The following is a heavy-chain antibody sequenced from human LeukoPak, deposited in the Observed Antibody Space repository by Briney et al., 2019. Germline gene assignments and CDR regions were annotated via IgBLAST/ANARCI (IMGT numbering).Heavy chain of an antibody. J-gene: IGHJ3*02. CDR1: GGTFSSYA. CDR3: ARDLMTRAAFDI. Sequence: ASAKVSCKASGGTFSSYAISWVRQAPGQGLEWMGRIIPILGIANYAQKFQGRVTITADKSTSTAYMELSSLRSEDTAVYYCARDLMTRAAFDIWGQGTMVTVSS. V-gene: IGHV1-69*04. CDR2: IIPILGIA.